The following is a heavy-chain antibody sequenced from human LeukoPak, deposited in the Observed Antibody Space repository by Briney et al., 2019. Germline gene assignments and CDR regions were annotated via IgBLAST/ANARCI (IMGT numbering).Heavy chain of an antibody. CDR2: ISSSSSYI. J-gene: IGHJ5*02. V-gene: IGHV3-21*01. CDR3: ARTSRGGFDP. CDR1: GFTFSSYR. D-gene: IGHD3-10*01. Sequence: GGSLRLSCAASGFTFSSYRMNWVRQAPGKGLEWVSSISSSSSYIYYADSVKGRFTISRDNAKKSLYLQMNSLRAEDTAVYYCARTSRGGFDPWGQGTLVTVSS.